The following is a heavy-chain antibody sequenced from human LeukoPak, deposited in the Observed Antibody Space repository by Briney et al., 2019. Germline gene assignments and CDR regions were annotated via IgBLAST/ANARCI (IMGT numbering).Heavy chain of an antibody. J-gene: IGHJ6*02. Sequence: ASVKVSCKTSGYTFTDYYMHWVRQAPGQGLEWMGWINPNSGGTNYAQKFQDRVTMTRDTSISTAYMELSRLRSDDTGVYYCARESSGMDVWGQGTTVTVSS. CDR1: GYTFTDYY. V-gene: IGHV1-2*02. CDR2: INPNSGGT. CDR3: ARESSGMDV.